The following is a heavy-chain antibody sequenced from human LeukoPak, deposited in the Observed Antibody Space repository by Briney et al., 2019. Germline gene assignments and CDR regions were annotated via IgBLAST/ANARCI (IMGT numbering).Heavy chain of an antibody. J-gene: IGHJ4*02. CDR1: GGSISSSSYY. V-gene: IGHV4-39*01. CDR2: IYYCGRT. D-gene: IGHD3-16*01. CDR3: ARQGAFNY. Sequence: LETLSLTXTVSGGSISSSSYYWGCTRPPPGKGLEWIGCIYYCGRTSYNPSLKSRLTISVDTSKTVFSLMQLSVTRAHTAVYYYARQGAFNYWGQGTLVTVSS.